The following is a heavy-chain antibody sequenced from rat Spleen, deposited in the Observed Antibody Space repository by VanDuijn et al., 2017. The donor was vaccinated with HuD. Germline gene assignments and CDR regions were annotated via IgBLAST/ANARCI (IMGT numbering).Heavy chain of an antibody. CDR3: TTTWNFDY. CDR2: ISTSGGST. J-gene: IGHJ2*01. V-gene: IGHV5-27*01. Sequence: EVELVESGGGLVQPERSMKVSCAASGITFSKYGMAWVRQAPTKGLEWVASISTSGGSTYYRDSVKGRFTISRDNPKSTLSLQMDSLRSEDTATYYCTTTWNFDYWGQGVMVTVSS. CDR1: GITFSKYG.